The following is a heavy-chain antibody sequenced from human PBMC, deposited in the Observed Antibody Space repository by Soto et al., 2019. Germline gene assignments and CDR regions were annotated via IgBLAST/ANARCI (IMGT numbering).Heavy chain of an antibody. J-gene: IGHJ6*02. CDR3: AGPISGGSLHHSYYYGIDV. CDR1: GFTFSSYA. Sequence: QVQLVESGGGVVQPGRSLRLSCAASGFTFSSYAMHWVRQAPGKGLEWVAVISYDGSNKYYADSVKGRFTISRVNSKNTLYLQMNSLRADDTAVYYCAGPISGGSLHHSYYYGIDVWGQGTTVTVSS. V-gene: IGHV3-30-3*01. D-gene: IGHD2-15*01. CDR2: ISYDGSNK.